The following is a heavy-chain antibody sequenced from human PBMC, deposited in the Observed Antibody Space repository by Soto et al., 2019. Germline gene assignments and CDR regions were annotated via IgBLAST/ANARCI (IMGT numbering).Heavy chain of an antibody. CDR2: IYYSGST. Sequence: SGTLSLTCTVSGGSISSSDYYWDWILQPPGKGLEWIGSIYYSGSTYYNPSLKSRVTISIDTPKSQFSLKLSAATAADTAVYYCASRRGGSDWVAAWGQGTLVTVSS. CDR3: ASRRGGSDWVAA. J-gene: IGHJ5*02. D-gene: IGHD3-10*01. V-gene: IGHV4-39*01. CDR1: GGSISSSDYY.